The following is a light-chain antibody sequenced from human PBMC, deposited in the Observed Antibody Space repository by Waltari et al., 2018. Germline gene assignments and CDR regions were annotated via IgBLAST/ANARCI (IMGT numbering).Light chain of an antibody. CDR2: VHSGGTQ. V-gene: IGLV4-69*01. Sequence: QVVLTQSPSASASRGASVKLTCTLRTGHRTYAIAWPPHQPGKGPRFLMKVHSGGTQFKGDGIPDRFTGSSSGSERYLTISSLQSDDEADYYCQTWGTGVHVVFGGGTKLTVL. CDR3: QTWGTGVHVV. CDR1: TGHRTYA. J-gene: IGLJ2*01.